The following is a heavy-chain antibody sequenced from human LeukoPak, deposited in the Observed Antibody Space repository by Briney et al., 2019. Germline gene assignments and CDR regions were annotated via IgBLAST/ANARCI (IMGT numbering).Heavy chain of an antibody. CDR2: ISGSGGST. D-gene: IGHD3-9*01. CDR3: AKEMIGVYGIFDY. Sequence: GGSLRLSCVVSGFTLSSYVMTWVRQAPGKGLEWVSVISGSGGSTVYADSVKGRLTISRDNSKNTLYLQMNSLRAEDTAVYYCAKEMIGVYGIFDYWGQGTLVTVSS. J-gene: IGHJ4*02. CDR1: GFTLSSYV. V-gene: IGHV3-23*01.